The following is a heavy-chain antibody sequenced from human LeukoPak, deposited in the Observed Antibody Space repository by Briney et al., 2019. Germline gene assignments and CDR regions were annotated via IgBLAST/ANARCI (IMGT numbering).Heavy chain of an antibody. D-gene: IGHD5-18*01. CDR2: IYYSGST. V-gene: IGHV4-31*03. CDR3: ASGYRGSCFDY. J-gene: IGHJ4*02. Sequence: PSETLSLTCTVSGGSISSGGYYWSWIRQHPGKGLEWIGYIYYSGSTYYNPSLRSRVTISVDTSKNQFSLKLSSVTAADTAVYYCASGYRGSCFDYWGQGTLVTVSS. CDR1: GGSISSGGYY.